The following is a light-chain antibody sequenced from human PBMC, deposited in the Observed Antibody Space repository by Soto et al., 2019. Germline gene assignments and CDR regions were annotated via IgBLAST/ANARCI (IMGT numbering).Light chain of an antibody. V-gene: IGKV1-5*03. J-gene: IGKJ4*01. CDR3: QQYNGDSN. CDR1: QSVSRW. CDR2: TAS. Sequence: DIQMTQSPSTLSASVGDRVTITCRASQSVSRWLAWDQQKPGKAPNLLIYTASNLQSGVPSRFSGSGSGTEFTLTISSLQPDDFATYCCQQYNGDSNFGGGTKVEIK.